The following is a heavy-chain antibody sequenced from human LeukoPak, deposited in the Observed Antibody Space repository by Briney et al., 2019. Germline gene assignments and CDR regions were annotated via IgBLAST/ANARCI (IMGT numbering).Heavy chain of an antibody. CDR2: IYSGGST. CDR1: GFTFSSYP. CDR3: ARDRSSGWPFDY. J-gene: IGHJ4*02. Sequence: GGSLRLSCAASGFTFSSYPMSWVRQAPGKGLEWVSVIYSGGSTYYADSVKGRFTISRDNSKNTLYLQMNSLRAEDTAVYYCARDRSSGWPFDYWGQGTLVTVSS. V-gene: IGHV3-66*01. D-gene: IGHD6-19*01.